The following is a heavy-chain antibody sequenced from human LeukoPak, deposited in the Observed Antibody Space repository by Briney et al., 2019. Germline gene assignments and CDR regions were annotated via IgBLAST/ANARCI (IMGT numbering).Heavy chain of an antibody. Sequence: PGGSLRLSCAASGFTFSSYGMHWVRQAPGKGLEWVAFIQFDGIDKFYADSVRGRFTISRDNSKNTVYLQMNSLRPEDTVVYYCARLGIITAAGSNDYWGQGTLVIVSS. J-gene: IGHJ4*02. D-gene: IGHD6-13*01. CDR2: IQFDGIDK. CDR3: ARLGIITAAGSNDY. CDR1: GFTFSSYG. V-gene: IGHV3-30*02.